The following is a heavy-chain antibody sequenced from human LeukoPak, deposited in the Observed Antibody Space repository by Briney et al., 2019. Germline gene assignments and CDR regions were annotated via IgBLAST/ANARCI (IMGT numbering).Heavy chain of an antibody. J-gene: IGHJ4*02. CDR3: AKDPTGYNEPLPFDY. V-gene: IGHV3-30*18. CDR1: GFTFSSFG. D-gene: IGHD5-24*01. Sequence: PGGSLRLSCAASGFTFSSFGMHWVRQAPGKGLEWVAVISYHGSDKYYADTVKGRFTISRDNAKNTLYQQMNSLRVEDTAVYYCAKDPTGYNEPLPFDYWGQGTLVTVSS. CDR2: ISYHGSDK.